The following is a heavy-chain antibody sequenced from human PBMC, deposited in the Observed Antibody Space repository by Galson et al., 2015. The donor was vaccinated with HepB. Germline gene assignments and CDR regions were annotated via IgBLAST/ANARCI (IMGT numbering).Heavy chain of an antibody. CDR1: GGSISSGGYY. CDR3: ARDPSKGYFDY. V-gene: IGHV4-31*03. J-gene: IGHJ4*02. Sequence: TLSLTCTVSGGSISSGGYYWSWIRQHPGKGLEWIGYIYYSGSTYYNPSLKSRVTISVDTSKNQFSLKLSSVTAADTAVYYCARDPSKGYFDYWGQGTPVTVSS. CDR2: IYYSGST.